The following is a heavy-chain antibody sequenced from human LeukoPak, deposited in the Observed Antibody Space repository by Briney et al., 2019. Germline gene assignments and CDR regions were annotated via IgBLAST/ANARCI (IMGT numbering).Heavy chain of an antibody. CDR2: IKQDGSEK. J-gene: IGHJ3*02. CDR3: ARALRGSGSYDAFDI. CDR1: GFTFSSYW. V-gene: IGHV3-7*01. D-gene: IGHD3-10*01. Sequence: GGSLRLSCAASGFTFSSYWMSWVRQAPGKGLEWVANIKQDGSEKYYVDSVKGRFTISRDNAKNSLYLQMNSLRAEDTAVYYCARALRGSGSYDAFDIWGQGTMVTVSS.